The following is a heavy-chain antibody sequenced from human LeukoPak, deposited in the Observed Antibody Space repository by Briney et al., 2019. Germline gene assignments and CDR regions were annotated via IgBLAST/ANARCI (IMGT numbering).Heavy chain of an antibody. CDR3: ARVGAYYYDSSGRENAFDI. V-gene: IGHV4-4*07. CDR1: GGSISSYY. J-gene: IGHJ3*02. D-gene: IGHD3-22*01. CDR2: IYTSGST. Sequence: SETLSLTCSVSGGSISSYYWSWIRQPAGKGLEWIGRIYTSGSTNYNPSLKSRVTISVDTSKNQFSLKLSSVTAADTAVYYCARVGAYYYDSSGRENAFDIWGQGTMVTVSS.